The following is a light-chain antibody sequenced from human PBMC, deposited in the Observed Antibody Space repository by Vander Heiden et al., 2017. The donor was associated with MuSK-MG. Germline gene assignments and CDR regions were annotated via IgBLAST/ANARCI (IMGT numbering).Light chain of an antibody. V-gene: IGLV2-23*02. Sequence: QSSLTQPASVSGSPGPSITISCTGTSGDVGSYNLVSWYQQHPGTAPKLMIYEVTKRPSGVSDRFSGSKSGNTASLTISGLQEEDEADYYCCSYTSSSTLTFGGGTKVTVL. J-gene: IGLJ2*01. CDR1: SGDVGSYNL. CDR3: CSYTSSSTLT. CDR2: EVT.